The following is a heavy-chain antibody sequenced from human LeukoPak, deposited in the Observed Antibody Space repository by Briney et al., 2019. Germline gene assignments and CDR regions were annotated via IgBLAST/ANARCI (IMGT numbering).Heavy chain of an antibody. J-gene: IGHJ6*03. D-gene: IGHD1-26*01. CDR3: ARRVGATEGGYYYMDV. CDR2: IYPGDSGT. V-gene: IGHV5-51*01. CDR1: GYSFTSYW. Sequence: GESLKISCKGSGYSFTSYWIGWVRQMPGKGLEWMGIIYPGDSGTRYSPSFQGQVTISADKSISTAYLQWSSLKASDTAMYYCARRVGATEGGYYYMDVWGKGTTVTVSS.